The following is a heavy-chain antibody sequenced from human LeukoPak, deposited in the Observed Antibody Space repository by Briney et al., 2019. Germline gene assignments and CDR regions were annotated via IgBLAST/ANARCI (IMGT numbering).Heavy chain of an antibody. CDR3: ARAFGGGSYWNTGVDSNWFDP. CDR1: GGSISSYY. CDR2: IYTSGST. Sequence: SETLSLTCTVSGGSISSYYWSWIRQPAGKGLEWIGRIYTSGSTNYNPSLKSRVTMSVDTSRNQFSLKLSSVTAADTGVYYCARAFGGGSYWNTGVDSNWFDPWGQGTLVTVSS. D-gene: IGHD1-26*01. J-gene: IGHJ5*02. V-gene: IGHV4-4*07.